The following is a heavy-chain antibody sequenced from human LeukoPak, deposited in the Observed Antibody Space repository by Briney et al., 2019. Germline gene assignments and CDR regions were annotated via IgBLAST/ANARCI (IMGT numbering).Heavy chain of an antibody. Sequence: SETLSLTCTVSGGSISSSSYYWGWIRQPPGKGLEWIGSIYYSGSTYYNPSLKSRVTISVDTSKNQFSLKQSSVTAADTAVYYCARRGAVAGNFDYWGQGTLVTVSS. CDR1: GGSISSSSYY. CDR3: ARRGAVAGNFDY. CDR2: IYYSGST. V-gene: IGHV4-39*01. D-gene: IGHD6-19*01. J-gene: IGHJ4*02.